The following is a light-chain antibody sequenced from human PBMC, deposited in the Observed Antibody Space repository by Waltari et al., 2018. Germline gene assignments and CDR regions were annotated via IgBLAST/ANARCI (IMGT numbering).Light chain of an antibody. J-gene: IGLJ3*02. CDR2: EVN. Sequence: QSALTQPPSASGSLGQSVTISCTVTSNDVGGYNYVSWYQQHPGKVPQVLISEVNKRPPGVPARFSGSRSANTASLTISGLQAEDEADYYCSSHTGSDNWVFGGGTQLTVL. CDR3: SSHTGSDNWV. V-gene: IGLV2-8*01. CDR1: SNDVGGYNY.